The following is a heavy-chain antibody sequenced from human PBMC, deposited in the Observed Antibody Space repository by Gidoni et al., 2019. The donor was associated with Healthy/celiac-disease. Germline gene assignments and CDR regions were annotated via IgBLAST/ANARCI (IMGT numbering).Heavy chain of an antibody. CDR3: ATIGITMIVVVIPGYFDY. CDR2: ISGSGGST. J-gene: IGHJ4*02. V-gene: IGHV3-23*01. D-gene: IGHD3-22*01. CDR1: GFTFSSYA. Sequence: EVQLLESGGGLVQPGGSLRLSCAASGFTFSSYAMSWVRQAPGKGLEWVSAISGSGGSTYYADSVKGRFTISRDNSKNTLYLQMNSLRAEDTAVYYCATIGITMIVVVIPGYFDYWGQGTLVTVSS.